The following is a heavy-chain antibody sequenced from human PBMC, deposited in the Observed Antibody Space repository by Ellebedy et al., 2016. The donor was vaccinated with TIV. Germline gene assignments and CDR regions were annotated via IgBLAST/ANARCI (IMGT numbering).Heavy chain of an antibody. D-gene: IGHD6-19*01. J-gene: IGHJ4*02. CDR1: GYSFTSYW. Sequence: KVSXXGSGYSFTSYWIGWVRQMPGKGLEWMGIIYPGDSDTRYSPSFQGQVTISADKSISTAYLQWSSLKASDTAMYYCARHRVAVAGTAPDYWGQGTLVTVSS. CDR3: ARHRVAVAGTAPDY. CDR2: IYPGDSDT. V-gene: IGHV5-51*01.